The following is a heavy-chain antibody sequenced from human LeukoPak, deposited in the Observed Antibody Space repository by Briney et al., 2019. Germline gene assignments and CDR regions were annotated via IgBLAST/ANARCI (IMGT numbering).Heavy chain of an antibody. CDR1: GYSFTSYW. CDR3: ARLGRIAAAGPHAFDI. V-gene: IGHV5-51*01. J-gene: IGHJ3*02. Sequence: GEYLKISCKGSGYSFTSYWIGWVRQMPGKGLEWMGIIYPGDSDTRYSPSFQGQVTISADKSISTAYLQWSSLKASDTAMYYCARLGRIAAAGPHAFDIWGQGTMVTVSS. CDR2: IYPGDSDT. D-gene: IGHD6-13*01.